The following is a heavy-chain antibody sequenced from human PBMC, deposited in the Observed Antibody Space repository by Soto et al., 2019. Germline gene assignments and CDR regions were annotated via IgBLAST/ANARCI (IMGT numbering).Heavy chain of an antibody. V-gene: IGHV1-2*02. D-gene: IGHD3-22*01. CDR3: ARDWDGRYYYDSSGYHSFDP. J-gene: IGHJ5*02. CDR2: INPNSGGT. CDR1: GYTFTGYY. Sequence: GASVKVSCKASGYTFTGYYMHWVRQAPGQGLEWMGCINPNSGGTKYAQKLQGRVTMTRETSIGTAYMELSRLRSDDTAVYYCARDWDGRYYYDSSGYHSFDPWGQGTLVTVSS.